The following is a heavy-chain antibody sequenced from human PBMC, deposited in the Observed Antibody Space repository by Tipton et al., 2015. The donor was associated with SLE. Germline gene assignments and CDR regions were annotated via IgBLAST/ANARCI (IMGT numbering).Heavy chain of an antibody. J-gene: IGHJ6*02. Sequence: LRLSCAVYGGSFSGYYWTWIRQPPGKGLEWIGEINHSGSTNYNPSLKSRVTISVDTSKNQFSLKLSSVTAADTAVYYCARDGSIKGYYGMDVWGQGTTVTVSS. CDR2: INHSGST. D-gene: IGHD1-26*01. V-gene: IGHV4-34*01. CDR1: GGSFSGYY. CDR3: ARDGSIKGYYGMDV.